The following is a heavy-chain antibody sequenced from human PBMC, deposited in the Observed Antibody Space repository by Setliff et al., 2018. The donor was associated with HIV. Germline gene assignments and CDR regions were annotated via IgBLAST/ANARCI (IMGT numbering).Heavy chain of an antibody. J-gene: IGHJ4*02. CDR2: IQQDGDEI. V-gene: IGHV3-7*01. CDR1: GFTFSTYW. Sequence: PGGSLRLSCAASGFTFSTYWMTWVRQAPGQGLEWVANIQQDGDEIYYLDSVKGRFTISRDNAKNSLYLQMVSLRVEDTAVYYCARWGLPYGIDAWGQGTLVTVSS. CDR3: ARWGLPYGIDA. D-gene: IGHD3-16*01.